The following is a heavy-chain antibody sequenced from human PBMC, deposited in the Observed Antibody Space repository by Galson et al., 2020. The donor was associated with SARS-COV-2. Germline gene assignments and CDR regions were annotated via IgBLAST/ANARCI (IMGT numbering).Heavy chain of an antibody. CDR1: GDSITSRSSY. J-gene: IGHJ3*02. Sequence: SETLSLTCTVSGDSITSRSSYWGWIRQPPGAGLEWIGYIYYSGSTNYNPSLKSRVTISVDTSKNQFSLKLSSVTAADTAVYYCARNFRHEWLWISEGAFDIWGQGTMVTVSS. CDR3: ARNFRHEWLWISEGAFDI. CDR2: IYYSGST. V-gene: IGHV4-61*05. D-gene: IGHD3-3*01.